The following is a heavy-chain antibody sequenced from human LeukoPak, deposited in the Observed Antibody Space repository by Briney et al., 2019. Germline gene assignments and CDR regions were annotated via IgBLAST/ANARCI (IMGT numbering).Heavy chain of an antibody. V-gene: IGHV3-30*04. Sequence: GGSLRLSCAASGFTFSSYAMHWVRQAPGKGLEWVAVISYDGSNKYYADSVKGRFTISRDNSKNTLYLQMNSLRAEDTAVYYCASGGSYYYYYGMDVWGQGTTVTVSS. CDR2: ISYDGSNK. CDR1: GFTFSSYA. J-gene: IGHJ6*02. CDR3: ASGGSYYYYYGMDV. D-gene: IGHD4-23*01.